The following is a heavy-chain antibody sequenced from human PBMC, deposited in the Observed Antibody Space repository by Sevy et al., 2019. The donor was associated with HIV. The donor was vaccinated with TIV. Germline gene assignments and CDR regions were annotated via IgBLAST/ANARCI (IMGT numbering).Heavy chain of an antibody. V-gene: IGHV1-18*01. CDR1: GYTFTSYG. CDR3: ARGPRKYYDSSGYYYPPSY. CDR2: ISAYNGNT. J-gene: IGHJ4*02. D-gene: IGHD3-22*01. Sequence: ASVKVSCEASGYTFTSYGIIWVRQAPGQGLEWMGWISAYNGNTNYAQRLQGSVTMTTDTSTSTAYMELTSLRSDDTAVYYCARGPRKYYDSSGYYYPPSYWGQGTLVTVSS.